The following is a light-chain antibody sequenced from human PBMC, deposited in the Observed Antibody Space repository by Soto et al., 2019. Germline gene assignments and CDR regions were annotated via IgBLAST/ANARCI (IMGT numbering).Light chain of an antibody. CDR2: DVS. CDR1: SSDVGGYNY. CDR3: SSYTRSSTYVV. Sequence: QAASVSGSPGQSITISCTGTSSDVGGYNYVSWYQQHPGKAPKLMIYDVSNRPSGVSNRFSGSKSGNTASLTISGLQAEDEADYYCSSYTRSSTYVVFGGGTKLTVL. V-gene: IGLV2-14*01. J-gene: IGLJ2*01.